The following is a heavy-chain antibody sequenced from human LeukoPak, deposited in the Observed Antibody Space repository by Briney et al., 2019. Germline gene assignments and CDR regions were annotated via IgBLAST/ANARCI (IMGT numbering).Heavy chain of an antibody. D-gene: IGHD3-10*01. CDR1: GFTFSSYA. J-gene: IGHJ6*02. CDR2: ISGSGGST. V-gene: IGHV3-23*01. CDR3: AKEHHMPVTMVRGVINGMDV. Sequence: SGGSLRLSCAASGFTFSSYAMSWVRQAPGKGLEWVSAISGSGGSTYYADSVKGRFAISRDNSKNTLYLQMNSLRAEDTAVYYCAKEHHMPVTMVRGVINGMDVWGQGTTVTVSS.